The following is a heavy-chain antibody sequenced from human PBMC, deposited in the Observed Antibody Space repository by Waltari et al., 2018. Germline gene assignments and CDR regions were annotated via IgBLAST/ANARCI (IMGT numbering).Heavy chain of an antibody. D-gene: IGHD2-2*01. CDR2: IIPIFGTA. V-gene: IGHV1-69*01. J-gene: IGHJ5*02. CDR1: GGTFSSYA. Sequence: QVQLVQSGAEVKKPGSSVKVSCKASGGTFSSYAISWVRQAPGQGLEWMGGIIPIFGTANYAQKFQRRVTITADESTSTAYMELSSLRSEDTAVYYCARVRRYCSSTSCQNWFDPWGQGTLVTVSS. CDR3: ARVRRYCSSTSCQNWFDP.